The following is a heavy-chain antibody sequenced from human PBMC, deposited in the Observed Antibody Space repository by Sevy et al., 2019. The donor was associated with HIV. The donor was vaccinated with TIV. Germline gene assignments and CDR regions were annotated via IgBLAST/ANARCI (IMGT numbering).Heavy chain of an antibody. CDR3: ARVDTAMVFDY. Sequence: GGSLRLSCAASGFTFSSYSMNWVHQAPGKGLEWVSSISSSSSYIYYADSVKGRFTISRDNAKNSLYLQMNSLRAEDTAVYYCARVDTAMVFDYWGQGTLVTVSS. CDR2: ISSSSSYI. V-gene: IGHV3-21*01. J-gene: IGHJ4*02. CDR1: GFTFSSYS. D-gene: IGHD5-18*01.